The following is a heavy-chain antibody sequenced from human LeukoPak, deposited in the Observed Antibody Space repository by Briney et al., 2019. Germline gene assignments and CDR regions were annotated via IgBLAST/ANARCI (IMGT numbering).Heavy chain of an antibody. CDR3: ARDGASYYDSGDIRWFDP. Sequence: SVKVSCKASGGTFSSYAISWVRQAPGQGLEWMGGIIPIFGTANYAQKFQGRVTITADESTSTAYMELSSLRSEDTAVYYCARDGASYYDSGDIRWFDPWGQGTLVTVSS. CDR2: IIPIFGTA. V-gene: IGHV1-69*13. D-gene: IGHD3-22*01. CDR1: GGTFSSYA. J-gene: IGHJ5*02.